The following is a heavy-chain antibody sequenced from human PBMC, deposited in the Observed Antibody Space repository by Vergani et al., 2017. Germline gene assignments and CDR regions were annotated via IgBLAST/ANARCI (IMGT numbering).Heavy chain of an antibody. CDR2: VNPNRGGT. CDR1: GFTFSGYY. Sequence: QVQLVQSGAEVKKPGASVKVSCKTSGFTFSGYYIHWVRQAPGQGLEWMGWVNPNRGGTNYAQKFQGRVTMTRDTSINTAYMELNRLKSDETAMYYCSRDTRGGEWSGGYWGQGTLVTVSS. V-gene: IGHV1-2*02. J-gene: IGHJ4*02. CDR3: SRDTRGGEWSGGY. D-gene: IGHD3-16*01.